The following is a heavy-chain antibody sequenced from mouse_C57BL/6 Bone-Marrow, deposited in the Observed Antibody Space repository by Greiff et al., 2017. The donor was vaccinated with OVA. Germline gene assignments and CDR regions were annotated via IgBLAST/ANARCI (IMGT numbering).Heavy chain of an antibody. CDR2: ISSGGSYP. CDR1: GFTFSSYG. CDR3: ARQDWDWFAY. Sequence: EVKLVESGGDLVKPGGSLKLSCAASGFTFSSYGMSWVRQTPDKRLEWVATISSGGSYPYYPDTVKGRFTISRDNAKNTLYLQMSSLKSEDTAMYYCARQDWDWFAYWGQGALVTGSA. J-gene: IGHJ3*01. D-gene: IGHD4-1*01. V-gene: IGHV5-6*02.